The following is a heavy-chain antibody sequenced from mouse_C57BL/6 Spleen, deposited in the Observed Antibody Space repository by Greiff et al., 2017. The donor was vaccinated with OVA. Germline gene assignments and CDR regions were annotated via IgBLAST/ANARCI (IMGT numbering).Heavy chain of an antibody. CDR2: IRSKSNNYAT. CDR1: GFSFNTYA. V-gene: IGHV10-1*01. CDR3: VRQRGLTGNYFDY. D-gene: IGHD4-1*01. Sequence: EVMLVESGGGLVQPKGSLKLSCAASGFSFNTYAMNWVRQAPGKGLEWVARIRSKSNNYATYYADSVKDRFTISRDDSESMLYLQMNNLKTEDTAMYYCVRQRGLTGNYFDYWGQGTTLTVSS. J-gene: IGHJ2*01.